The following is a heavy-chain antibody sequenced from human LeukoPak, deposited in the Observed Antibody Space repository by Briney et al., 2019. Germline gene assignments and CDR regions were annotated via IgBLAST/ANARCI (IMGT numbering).Heavy chain of an antibody. CDR2: IYDSGST. CDR1: GGSISSGGYY. D-gene: IGHD2-2*01. CDR3: ARGYCSSTSCYSRDINWFDP. J-gene: IGHJ5*02. V-gene: IGHV4-31*03. Sequence: SETLSLTCTVSGGSISSGGYYWSWIRQHPGKGLEWIGYIYDSGSTYYNPSLKSRVTISVDTSKNQFSLKLSSVTAADTAVYYCARGYCSSTSCYSRDINWFDPWAQGTLVTVSS.